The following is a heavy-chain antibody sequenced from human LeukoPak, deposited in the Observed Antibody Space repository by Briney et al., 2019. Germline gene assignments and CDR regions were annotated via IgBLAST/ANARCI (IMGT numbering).Heavy chain of an antibody. V-gene: IGHV3-7*01. CDR3: ARQISITMVRGVIYYYYYYMDV. CDR1: GFTFSSYW. D-gene: IGHD3-10*01. J-gene: IGHJ6*03. Sequence: PGXSLRLSCAASGFTFSSYWMSWVRQAPGKGLEWVANIKKDGSEKFYLDSVNGRFTISRDNAKNSLYLQMNSLRAEDTAVYYCARQISITMVRGVIYYYYYYMDVWGKGTTVTVSS. CDR2: IKKDGSEK.